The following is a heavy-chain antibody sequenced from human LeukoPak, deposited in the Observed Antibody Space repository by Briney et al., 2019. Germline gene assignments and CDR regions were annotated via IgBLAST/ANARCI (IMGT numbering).Heavy chain of an antibody. J-gene: IGHJ1*01. CDR3: AKDYSEQWLPQYFQH. CDR2: ISSSGSTI. V-gene: IGHV3-11*01. D-gene: IGHD6-19*01. CDR1: GFTFSDYY. Sequence: PGGSLRLSCAASGFTFSDYYMSWIRQAPGKGLEWVSYISSSGSTIYYADSVKGRFTISRDNSKNTLYLQMNSLRAEDTAVYYCAKDYSEQWLPQYFQHWGQGTLVTVSS.